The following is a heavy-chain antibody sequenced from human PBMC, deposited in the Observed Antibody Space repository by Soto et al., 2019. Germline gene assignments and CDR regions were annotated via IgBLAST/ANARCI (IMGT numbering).Heavy chain of an antibody. V-gene: IGHV4-4*07. CDR2: IYTTGST. CDR1: GGSISTYF. D-gene: IGHD3-22*01. J-gene: IGHJ6*02. Sequence: PSETLSLTCTVSGGSISTYFWSWIRLPGGGGVEWIGRIYTTGSTNYNPSLKSRVTMSLDTSRNQFSLKLSSVTAADTAVYYCAREAGYFDSSGSGVYHYHGVDVWGQGTTVTVSS. CDR3: AREAGYFDSSGSGVYHYHGVDV.